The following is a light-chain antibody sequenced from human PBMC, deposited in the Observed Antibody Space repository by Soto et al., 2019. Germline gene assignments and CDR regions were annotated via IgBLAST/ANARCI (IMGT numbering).Light chain of an antibody. CDR1: QGVAYW. CDR2: AAS. CDR3: QQAHSFPIT. J-gene: IGKJ5*01. Sequence: DIQMTQSPSSVSASVGDRVTITCRASQGVAYWLAWYQQKPGKAPKLLIYAASTLQSGVPSSFSGSGSGTDFTLTITSLQPEDFATYYCQQAHSFPITFGQGPRLEIK. V-gene: IGKV1D-12*01.